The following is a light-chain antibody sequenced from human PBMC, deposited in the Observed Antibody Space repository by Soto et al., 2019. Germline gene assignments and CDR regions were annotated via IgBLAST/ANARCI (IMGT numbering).Light chain of an antibody. CDR2: DVT. J-gene: IGLJ2*01. Sequence: QSVLTQPASVSGSPGQSITVSCTGTSSDVGGYNSVSWYQQPPGKAPKLLIYDVTNRPSGVSTRFSGSKFGNTASLAISGLQAEDEGDYYCSSYTGSSTSVVFGGGTKVTVL. CDR3: SSYTGSSTSVV. CDR1: SSDVGGYNS. V-gene: IGLV2-14*01.